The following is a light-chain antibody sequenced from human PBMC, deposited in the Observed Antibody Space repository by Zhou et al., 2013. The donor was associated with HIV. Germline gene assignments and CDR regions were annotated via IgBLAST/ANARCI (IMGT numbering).Light chain of an antibody. Sequence: DIQMTQSPSSLSASVGDRVTITCRASQSISSYLNWYQQKPGKAPKLLIYAASSLQSGVPSRFSGSGSGTDFTLTVSSLQPEDFASYYCQQTYSTPXYSFGGRNEVX. CDR2: AAS. V-gene: IGKV1-39*01. J-gene: IGKJ4*02. CDR1: QSISSY. CDR3: QQTYSTPXYS.